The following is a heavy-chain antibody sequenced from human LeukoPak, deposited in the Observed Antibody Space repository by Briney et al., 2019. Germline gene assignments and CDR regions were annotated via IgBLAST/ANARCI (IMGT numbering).Heavy chain of an antibody. V-gene: IGHV3-13*01. CDR1: GFTFSSYD. J-gene: IGHJ4*02. CDR3: AKGQAGYYGSGSYYIH. D-gene: IGHD3-10*01. CDR2: IGTAGDT. Sequence: PGGSLRLSCAASGFTFSSYDMHWVRQATGKGLEWVSAIGTAGDTYYPGSVKGRFTISRENAKNSLYLQMNSLRAGDTAVYYCAKGQAGYYGSGSYYIHWGQGTLVTVSS.